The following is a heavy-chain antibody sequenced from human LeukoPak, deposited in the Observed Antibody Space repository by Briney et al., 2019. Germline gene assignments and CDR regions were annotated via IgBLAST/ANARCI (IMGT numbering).Heavy chain of an antibody. CDR1: GGSISSSSYY. D-gene: IGHD2-8*02. CDR3: TRQGSLGTGGYDY. V-gene: IGHV4-39*07. J-gene: IGHJ4*02. Sequence: PSETLSLTCTVSGGSISSSSYYWGWIRQPPGKGLEWIGSIYYSGSTYYNPSLKSRVTISVDTSKNQFSLKLSSVTAADTAVYYCTRQGSLGTGGYDYWGQGTLVTVSS. CDR2: IYYSGST.